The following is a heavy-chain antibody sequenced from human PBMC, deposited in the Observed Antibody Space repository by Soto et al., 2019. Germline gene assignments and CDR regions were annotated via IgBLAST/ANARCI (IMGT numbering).Heavy chain of an antibody. Sequence: EVQLLESGGDSVQPGGSLRLSCAASGLIFRDYAMNWVRQAPGKGLEWVSVITDSGSGTYYADSVKGRFTISRDNSKNTLYLQMNSLRADDTAIYYCAKADYAGSYVDAFDIWGRGTMVTVS. V-gene: IGHV3-23*01. CDR3: AKADYAGSYVDAFDI. D-gene: IGHD3-10*01. J-gene: IGHJ3*02. CDR2: ITDSGSGT. CDR1: GLIFRDYA.